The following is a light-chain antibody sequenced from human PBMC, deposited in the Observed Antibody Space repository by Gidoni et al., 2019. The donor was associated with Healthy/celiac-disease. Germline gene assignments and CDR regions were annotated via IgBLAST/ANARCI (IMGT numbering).Light chain of an antibody. J-gene: IGLJ2*01. CDR1: SSEVGSYTL. CDR2: EAS. Sequence: QSALTQPASVSGSPGQSITISCTGTSSEVGSYTLVSWYHQHPGKAPKLMIYEASKLPSGVSKRFSGSKSGNTSSLTISGLQAEDEADYYCCSYAGSVVFGGVTKLTVL. CDR3: CSYAGSVV. V-gene: IGLV2-23*01.